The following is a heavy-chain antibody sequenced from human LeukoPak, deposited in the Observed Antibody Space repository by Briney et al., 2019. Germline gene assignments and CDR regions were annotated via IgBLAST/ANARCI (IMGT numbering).Heavy chain of an antibody. V-gene: IGHV3-23*01. CDR3: AKGSYDDISGYSEFDY. CDR2: ISGSGGST. D-gene: IGHD3-22*01. Sequence: GGSLRLSCAASGFTFSSYAMSWVRQAPGKGLEWVSSISGSGGSTYYADSVKGRFTISRDNSKNTLYLQMNSLRVEDTAVYYCAKGSYDDISGYSEFDYWGQGTLVTVSS. CDR1: GFTFSSYA. J-gene: IGHJ4*02.